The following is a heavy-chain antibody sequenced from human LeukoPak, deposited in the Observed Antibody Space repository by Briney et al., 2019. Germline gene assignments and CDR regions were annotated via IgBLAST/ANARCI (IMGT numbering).Heavy chain of an antibody. CDR2: INAYNGHA. V-gene: IGHV1-18*01. CDR3: ARGRGRGTTYYSFAY. D-gene: IGHD3/OR15-3a*01. J-gene: IGHJ4*02. Sequence: GASVKVSCKGSGYTFSSYGLSWVRQAPGQGLEWMEWINAYNGHANYAQKFQGRVTMTTDTSTSTAYMELRSLTSDDTAVYYCARGRGRGTTYYSFAYWGQGTLVTVSS. CDR1: GYTFSSYG.